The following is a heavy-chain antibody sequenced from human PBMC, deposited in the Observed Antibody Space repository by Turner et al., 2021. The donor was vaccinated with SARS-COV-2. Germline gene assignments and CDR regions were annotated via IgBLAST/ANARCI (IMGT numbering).Heavy chain of an antibody. V-gene: IGHV4-39*01. CDR2: IYYSGST. J-gene: IGHJ6*02. CDR3: ARLMGTAMDYYGSDF. CDR1: GGSLSSSSNY. Sequence: QPQLQESAPGLVKTSEPVSLTRTVHGGSLSSSSNYWGWIRQHPGKGLEWIGNIYYSGSTYYNPSLKSRVTISVDPSKNQFSLKLTSVTAADTAVYYCARLMGTAMDYYGSDFWGQGTTVTVSS. D-gene: IGHD5-18*01.